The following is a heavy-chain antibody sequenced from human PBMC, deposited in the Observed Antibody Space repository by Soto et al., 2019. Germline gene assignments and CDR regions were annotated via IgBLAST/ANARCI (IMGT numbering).Heavy chain of an antibody. Sequence: SLRLSCAASGFTFDDYAMHWVRQAPGKGLEWVSGISWNSGSIGYADSVKGRFTISRDNAKNSLYLQMNSLRAEDTALYYCAKDIEQWLALGVIDYWGQGTLVIVSS. CDR1: GFTFDDYA. J-gene: IGHJ4*02. CDR3: AKDIEQWLALGVIDY. D-gene: IGHD6-19*01. CDR2: ISWNSGSI. V-gene: IGHV3-9*01.